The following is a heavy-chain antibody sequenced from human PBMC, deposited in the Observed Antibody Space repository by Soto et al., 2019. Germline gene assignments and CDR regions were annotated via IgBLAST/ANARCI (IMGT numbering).Heavy chain of an antibody. J-gene: IGHJ4*02. D-gene: IGHD3-10*01. V-gene: IGHV3-23*01. CDR1: GFTFSTYV. CDR2: IGGGGSST. Sequence: PGGSLRLSCAASGFTFSTYVMSWVRQAPAKGPEWVSTIGGGGSSTYYADSVKGRFTISRDNSKNTLYLQMNSLRPEDTAVYYCAKEGALGLYYFDYWGQGTLVTVSS. CDR3: AKEGALGLYYFDY.